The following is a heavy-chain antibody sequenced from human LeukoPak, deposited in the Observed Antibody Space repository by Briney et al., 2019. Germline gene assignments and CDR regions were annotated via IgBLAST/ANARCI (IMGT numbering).Heavy chain of an antibody. Sequence: GGSLRLSCAASGFTFSSYAMSWVRQAPGRGLEWVSAISGSGGSTNYADSVKGRFTISRDNSKNTLYLQMNSLRAEDTAVYYCAKYVSARGPPYALAVWGQGTTVTVSS. V-gene: IGHV3-23*01. J-gene: IGHJ6*02. D-gene: IGHD2/OR15-2a*01. CDR2: ISGSGGST. CDR3: AKYVSARGPPYALAV. CDR1: GFTFSSYA.